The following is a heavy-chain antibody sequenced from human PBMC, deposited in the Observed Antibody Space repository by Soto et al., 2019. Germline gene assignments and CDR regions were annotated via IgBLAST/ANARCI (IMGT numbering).Heavy chain of an antibody. D-gene: IGHD5-18*01. V-gene: IGHV3-66*04. CDR1: GVTVSSNY. J-gene: IGHJ4*02. CDR2: IYSGGST. Sequence: EVQLVESGGGLVQPGGSLRLSCAASGVTVSSNYMSWVRQAPGKGLEWVSVIYSGGSTYYADSVKGRFTISRDNSKSTLYLQMNSLRAAGTAVYYCARHGYTYGGGYFDYWGPGTLVTVSS. CDR3: ARHGYTYGGGYFDY.